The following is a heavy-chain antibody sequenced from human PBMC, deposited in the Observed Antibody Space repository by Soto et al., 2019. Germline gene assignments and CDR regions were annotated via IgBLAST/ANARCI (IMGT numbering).Heavy chain of an antibody. CDR2: IYYSGNT. CDR3: ARGVYDYWSGYYAGSGLDV. V-gene: IGHV4-59*01. J-gene: IGHJ6*02. CDR1: GGSMSPFY. D-gene: IGHD3-3*01. Sequence: PSETLSLTCSVSGGSMSPFYWSWIRQSPRKGLEWIGYIYYSGNTNYNPSLKSRVIISVDTSKDQFSLRLSSVTAADSAVYYCARGVYDYWSGYYAGSGLDVWGQGTTVTVSS.